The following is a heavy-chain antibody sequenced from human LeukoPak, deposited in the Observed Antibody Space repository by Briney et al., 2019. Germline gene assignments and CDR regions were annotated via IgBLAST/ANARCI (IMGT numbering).Heavy chain of an antibody. V-gene: IGHV4-59*08. D-gene: IGHD6-13*01. Sequence: SETQSLTCIVSGGSISSYYWTWIRQSPGKGLEWIGYIYYSGSTNYNPSLKSRVTISVDTSKNQFSLKLSSVTAADTAVYYCARLHSTYYYYGMDVWGQGTTVTVSS. CDR1: GGSISSYY. CDR3: ARLHSTYYYYGMDV. J-gene: IGHJ6*02. CDR2: IYYSGST.